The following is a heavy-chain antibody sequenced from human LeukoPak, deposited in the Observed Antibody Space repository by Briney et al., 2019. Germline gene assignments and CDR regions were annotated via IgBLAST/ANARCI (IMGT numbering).Heavy chain of an antibody. D-gene: IGHD3-10*01. Sequence: PGGSLRLSCAASGFTFSSYAMSWVRQAPGKGLEWVSAISGSGGSTYYADSVKGRFTISRDNAKNSLYLQMNSLRAEDTAVYYCAREGLASGSYKYYYYYMDVWGKGTTVTVSS. CDR2: ISGSGGST. V-gene: IGHV3-23*01. J-gene: IGHJ6*03. CDR1: GFTFSSYA. CDR3: AREGLASGSYKYYYYYMDV.